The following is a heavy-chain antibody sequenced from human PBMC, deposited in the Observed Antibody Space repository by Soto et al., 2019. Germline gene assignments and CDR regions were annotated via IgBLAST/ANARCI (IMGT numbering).Heavy chain of an antibody. CDR3: ARGPQTYYDYVWGSYNAFDI. Sequence: EASVKVSCKASGYTFTSYDINWVRQATGQGLEWMGWMNPNSGNTGYAQKFQGKVTMTRNTSISTAYMELSSLRSEDTAVYYCARGPQTYYDYVWGSYNAFDIWGQGTMVTVSS. CDR1: GYTFTSYD. J-gene: IGHJ3*02. D-gene: IGHD3-16*01. CDR2: MNPNSGNT. V-gene: IGHV1-8*01.